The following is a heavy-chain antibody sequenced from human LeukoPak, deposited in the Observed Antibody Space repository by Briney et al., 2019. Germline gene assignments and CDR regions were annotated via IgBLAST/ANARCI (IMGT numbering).Heavy chain of an antibody. J-gene: IGHJ5*02. D-gene: IGHD3-22*01. CDR3: ARDLPNYYDSSGYSGSNP. Sequence: SVKVSCKASGYTFTSYYMHWVRQAPGQGLEWMGGIIPIFGTANYAQRFQGRVTITADESTSTAYMELSSLRSEDTAVYYCARDLPNYYDSSGYSGSNPWGQGTLVTVSS. CDR1: GYTFTSYY. V-gene: IGHV1-69*13. CDR2: IIPIFGTA.